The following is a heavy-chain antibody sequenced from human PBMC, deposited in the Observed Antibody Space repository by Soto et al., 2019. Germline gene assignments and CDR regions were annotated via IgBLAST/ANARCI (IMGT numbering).Heavy chain of an antibody. D-gene: IGHD6-13*01. CDR1: GYTFTSFD. CDR3: ARALGSSWFPYWFDP. CDR2: INAGNGNT. J-gene: IGHJ5*02. Sequence: ASVKVSCKASGYTFTSFDINWVRQATGQRLEWMGWINAGNGNTKYSQKFQGRVTITRDTSASTAYMELSSLRSEDTAVYYCARALGSSWFPYWFDPWGQGTLVTVSS. V-gene: IGHV1-3*01.